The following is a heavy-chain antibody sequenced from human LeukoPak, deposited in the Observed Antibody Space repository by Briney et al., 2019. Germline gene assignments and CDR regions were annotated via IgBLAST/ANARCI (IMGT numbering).Heavy chain of an antibody. Sequence: GGSLRLSCAASGFTFSDYYMDWVRQVPGKGLEWIGRSRSKGHRYSTEYAASVRGRFTVSRDESKNLLFLQMTSLKSEDTAVYYCARGSYCSGGVCPAPFDSWGQGSLVTVSS. CDR2: SRSKGHRYST. D-gene: IGHD2-8*02. V-gene: IGHV3-72*01. CDR3: ARGSYCSGGVCPAPFDS. J-gene: IGHJ4*02. CDR1: GFTFSDYY.